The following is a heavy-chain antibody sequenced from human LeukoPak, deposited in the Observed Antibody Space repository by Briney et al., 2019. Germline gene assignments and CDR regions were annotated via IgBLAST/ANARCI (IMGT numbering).Heavy chain of an antibody. J-gene: IGHJ3*02. CDR3: AKDASTTSRTLDI. V-gene: IGHV3-30*02. CDR2: IRYGGTGD. D-gene: IGHD2/OR15-2a*01. CDR1: GFTFSNFG. Sequence: GRSLRLSCAASGFTFSNFGMHWVRQAPSKGLEWVAFIRYGGTGDYYPDSVEGRFTVSRDNSKNTLFLQMNSLRHEDTAVYFCAKDASTTSRTLDIWGQGTLVTVSS.